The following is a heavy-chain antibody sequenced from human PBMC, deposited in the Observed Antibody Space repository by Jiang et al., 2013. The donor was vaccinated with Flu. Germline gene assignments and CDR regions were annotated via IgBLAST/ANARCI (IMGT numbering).Heavy chain of an antibody. CDR1: GFTVSSNY. CDR2: ISYDGSNK. V-gene: IGHV3-30*03. Sequence: VQLLESGGGLVQPGGSLRLSCAASGFTVSSNYMSWVRQAPGKGLEWVSVISYDGSNKYYADSVKGRFTISRDNSKNTLYLQMNSLRAEDTAVYYCARDLGPPRSVAFDIWGQGTMVTVSS. J-gene: IGHJ3*02. CDR3: ARDLGPPRSVAFDI. D-gene: IGHD7-27*01.